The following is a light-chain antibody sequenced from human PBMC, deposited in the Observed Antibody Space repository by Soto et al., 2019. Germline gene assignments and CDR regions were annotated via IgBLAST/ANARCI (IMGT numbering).Light chain of an antibody. CDR2: GAS. J-gene: IGKJ5*01. V-gene: IGKV3-20*01. CDR1: QSVSSSY. Sequence: EIVLTQSPGTLSLSPGERATLSCRACQSVSSSYLAWYQQKPGQAPRLLIYGASSRATGIPDRFSGSGSGTDFTLTISRLEPEDFAVYYWQQYGSSLTFGQGTRLEI. CDR3: QQYGSSLT.